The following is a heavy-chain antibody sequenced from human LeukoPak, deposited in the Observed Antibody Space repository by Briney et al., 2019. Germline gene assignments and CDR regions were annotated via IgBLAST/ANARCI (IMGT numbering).Heavy chain of an antibody. V-gene: IGHV1-18*01. D-gene: IGHD2-8*01. J-gene: IGHJ4*02. CDR2: ISAYNGNT. CDR1: GYTFTSYG. Sequence: GASVKVSCKASGYTFTSYGISWVRQAPGQGLEWMGWISAYNGNTNYAQKLQGRVTMTTDTSTSTAYMELRSLRSDDTAVYYCATLGCTNGVCYGRFDYWGQGTLVTVSS. CDR3: ATLGCTNGVCYGRFDY.